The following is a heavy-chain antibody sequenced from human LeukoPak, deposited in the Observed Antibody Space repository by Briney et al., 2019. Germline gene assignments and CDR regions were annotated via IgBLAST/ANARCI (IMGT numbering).Heavy chain of an antibody. Sequence: PGGSLRLSCAASGFTFRNYGMHCVRQAPGKGLEWVAVISEDGSNKHYAGSVRGRFTISRDNSDNTLYLQMNSLRAEDTAVYYCAKDRETTASGTFDYWGQGTLVTVSS. J-gene: IGHJ4*02. D-gene: IGHD1-1*01. V-gene: IGHV3-30*18. CDR2: ISEDGSNK. CDR3: AKDRETTASGTFDY. CDR1: GFTFRNYG.